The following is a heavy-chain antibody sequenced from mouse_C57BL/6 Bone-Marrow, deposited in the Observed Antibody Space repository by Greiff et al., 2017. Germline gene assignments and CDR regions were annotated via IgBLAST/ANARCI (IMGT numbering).Heavy chain of an antibody. CDR2: INPYNGGT. V-gene: IGHV1-19*01. CDR3: AREVRLCHLYYAMDY. CDR1: GYTFTDYY. D-gene: IGHD6-5*01. J-gene: IGHJ4*01. Sequence: EVKLVESGPVLVKPGASVKMSCKASGYTFTDYYMNWVKQSHGKSLEWIGVINPYNGGTSYNQKFKGKATLTVDKSSSTAYMELNSLTSEDSAVYYCAREVRLCHLYYAMDYWGQGTSVTVSS.